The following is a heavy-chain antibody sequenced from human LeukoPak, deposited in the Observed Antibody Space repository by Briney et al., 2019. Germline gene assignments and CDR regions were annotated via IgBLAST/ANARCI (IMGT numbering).Heavy chain of an antibody. V-gene: IGHV1-8*01. D-gene: IGHD3-9*01. Sequence: GASVKVSCKASGYTFTSYDINWVRQATGQGLEWMGWMNPNSGNTGYAQKFQGRVTMTTDTSTSTAYMELRSLRSDDTAVYYCARDQAMRRYFDWLFPDAFDIWGQGTMVTVSS. CDR3: ARDQAMRRYFDWLFPDAFDI. CDR2: MNPNSGNT. CDR1: GYTFTSYD. J-gene: IGHJ3*02.